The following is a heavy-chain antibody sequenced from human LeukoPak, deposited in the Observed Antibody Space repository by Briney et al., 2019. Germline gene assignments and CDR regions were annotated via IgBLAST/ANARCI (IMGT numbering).Heavy chain of an antibody. CDR3: ARAGYYYDTMGET. CDR2: IYYSGNA. J-gene: IGHJ4*02. Sequence: SETLSLTCAVSGGSISTYYWNWIRQPPGKGLEWVGYIYYSGNANYNPSLKSRVTISVDTSKNQFSLNLTSVTAADTAVYYCARAGYYYDTMGETWGQGILVTVSS. CDR1: GGSISTYY. V-gene: IGHV4-59*01. D-gene: IGHD3-22*01.